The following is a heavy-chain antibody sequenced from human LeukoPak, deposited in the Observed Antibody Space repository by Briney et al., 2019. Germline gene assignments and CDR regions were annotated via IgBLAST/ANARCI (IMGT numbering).Heavy chain of an antibody. CDR1: GFTFSSYS. CDR2: IKSKTDGETA. V-gene: IGHV3-15*07. CDR3: TTAPLNPQNFNIDY. Sequence: PGGSLRLSCAASGFTFSSYSMNWVRQAPGKGLEWVGRIKSKTDGETADCAAAVKGRFTISRDDLKNTLYLQMDSLQTEDTGVYYCTTAPLNPQNFNIDYWGQGTLVTVSS. J-gene: IGHJ4*02. D-gene: IGHD1-7*01.